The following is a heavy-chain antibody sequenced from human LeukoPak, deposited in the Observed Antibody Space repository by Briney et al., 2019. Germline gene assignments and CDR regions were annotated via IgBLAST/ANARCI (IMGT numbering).Heavy chain of an antibody. CDR2: IIPIFGTA. J-gene: IGHJ4*02. V-gene: IGHV1-69*13. D-gene: IGHD6-19*01. CDR1: GGTFSSYT. CDR3: ARVTGIAVAGTLD. Sequence: SVKVSCKASGGTFSSYTISWVRQAPGQGLEWMGRIIPIFGTANYAQKFQGRVTITADESTSTAYMELSSLRSEDTAVYYCARVTGIAVAGTLDWGQGTLVTVSS.